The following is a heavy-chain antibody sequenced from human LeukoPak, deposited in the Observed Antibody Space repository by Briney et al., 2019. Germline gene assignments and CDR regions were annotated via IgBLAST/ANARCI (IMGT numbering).Heavy chain of an antibody. Sequence: SVKVSCKVSGYTLTELSMHWVRQAPGQGLEWMGRIIPIFGTANYAQKFQGRVTITTDESTSTAYMELSSLRSEDTAVYYCASRGGYGGNSEVFDYWGQGTLVTVSS. D-gene: IGHD4-23*01. CDR2: IIPIFGTA. CDR3: ASRGGYGGNSEVFDY. V-gene: IGHV1-69*05. J-gene: IGHJ4*02. CDR1: GYTLTELS.